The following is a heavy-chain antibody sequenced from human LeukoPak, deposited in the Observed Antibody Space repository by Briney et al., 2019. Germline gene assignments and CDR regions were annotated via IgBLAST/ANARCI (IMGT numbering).Heavy chain of an antibody. J-gene: IGHJ6*03. CDR2: ISGSGSTT. CDR1: GFTFSDHD. Sequence: PGGSLRLSCAASGFTFSDHDMNWVRQAPGKGLEWVSAISGSGSTTYYADSVKGRFTISRDNSKNTLYLQMNSLRAEDTAVYYCARAPAADPIYYYYMDVWGKGTTVTVSS. CDR3: ARAPAADPIYYYYMDV. V-gene: IGHV3-23*01. D-gene: IGHD2-2*01.